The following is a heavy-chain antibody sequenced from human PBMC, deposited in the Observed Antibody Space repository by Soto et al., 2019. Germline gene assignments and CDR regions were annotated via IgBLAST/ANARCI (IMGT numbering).Heavy chain of an antibody. D-gene: IGHD6-6*01. CDR1: GYTFTGYY. Sequence: QVQLVQSGAEVKKPGASVKVSCKASGYTFTGYYMHWVRQAPGQGLEWMGWINPNSGGTNYVQKFQGWVTMTRDTSISTAYMELSRLRSDDTAVYYCARMRYSSSSGLDYWGQGTLVTVSS. J-gene: IGHJ4*02. CDR3: ARMRYSSSSGLDY. CDR2: INPNSGGT. V-gene: IGHV1-2*04.